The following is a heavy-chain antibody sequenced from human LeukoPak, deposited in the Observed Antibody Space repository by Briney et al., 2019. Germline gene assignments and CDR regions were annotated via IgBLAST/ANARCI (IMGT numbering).Heavy chain of an antibody. V-gene: IGHV1-69*05. Sequence: ASVKVSCKASGGTFSSYAISWVRQAPGQGLEWMGGIIPIFGTANYAQKFQGRVTITTDESTSTAYMELSSLRPEDTAVYYCARGVVPAARGDAFDIWGQGTMVTVSS. CDR1: GGTFSSYA. CDR3: ARGVVPAARGDAFDI. J-gene: IGHJ3*02. D-gene: IGHD2-2*01. CDR2: IIPIFGTA.